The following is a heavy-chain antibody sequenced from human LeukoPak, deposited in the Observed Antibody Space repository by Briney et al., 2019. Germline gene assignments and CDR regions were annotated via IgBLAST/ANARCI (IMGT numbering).Heavy chain of an antibody. CDR2: INPSGGST. J-gene: IGHJ1*01. Sequence: ASVKVSCKASGYTFTSYYMHWVRQAPGQGLEWMGIINPSGGSTSYAQKFQGRVTMTRDMSTSTVYMELSSLRSEDTAVYYCARDRKIVEMATRSLQHWGQGTLVTVSS. CDR3: ARDRKIVEMATRSLQH. CDR1: GYTFTSYY. V-gene: IGHV1-46*01. D-gene: IGHD5-24*01.